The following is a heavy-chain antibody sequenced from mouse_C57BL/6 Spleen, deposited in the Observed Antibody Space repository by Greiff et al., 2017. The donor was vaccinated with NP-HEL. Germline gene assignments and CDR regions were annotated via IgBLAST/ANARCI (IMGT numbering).Heavy chain of an antibody. Sequence: EVQLVESGGDLVKPGGSLKLSCAASGFTFSSYGMSWVRQTPDKRLEWVATISSGGSYTYYPDSVKGRFTISRDNAKNTLYLQMSSLKSEDTAMYYCARQSSHYFDYWGQGTTLTVSS. CDR3: ARQSSHYFDY. D-gene: IGHD1-1*01. CDR1: GFTFSSYG. V-gene: IGHV5-6*01. J-gene: IGHJ2*01. CDR2: ISSGGSYT.